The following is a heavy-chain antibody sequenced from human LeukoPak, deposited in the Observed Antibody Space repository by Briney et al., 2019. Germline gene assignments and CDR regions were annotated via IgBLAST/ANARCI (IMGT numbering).Heavy chain of an antibody. D-gene: IGHD1-14*01. CDR1: GFTFSIYW. CDR2: INSDGSST. J-gene: IGHJ3*02. CDR3: ARTDRDPEGDACDI. Sequence: GGSLRLSCAASGFTFSIYWVHWVRQAPGKGLGWVSSINSDGSSTSYADSAKGRFTISRDNAKNSLYLQMNSLRAEDTAAYYCARTDRDPEGDACDIWGQGTMVTVSS. V-gene: IGHV3-74*01.